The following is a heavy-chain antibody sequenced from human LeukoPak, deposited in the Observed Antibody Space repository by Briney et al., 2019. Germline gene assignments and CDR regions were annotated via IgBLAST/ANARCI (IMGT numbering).Heavy chain of an antibody. J-gene: IGHJ5*02. V-gene: IGHV5-51*01. CDR2: IYPGDSET. D-gene: IGHD3-10*01. Sequence: GESLKISFKGSGXSFSSYCIGWVRQMPGKGLEWMGIIYPGDSETKYSPSFQGQVTISADKSISAAYLQWGSLKASDTAMYYCARLNGYYVSGNYYGNWFDPWGQGILVTVSS. CDR3: ARLNGYYVSGNYYGNWFDP. CDR1: GXSFSSYC.